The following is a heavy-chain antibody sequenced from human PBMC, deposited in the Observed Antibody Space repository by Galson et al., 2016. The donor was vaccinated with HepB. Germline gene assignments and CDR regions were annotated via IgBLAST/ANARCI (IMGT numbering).Heavy chain of an antibody. Sequence: SLRLSCAASGFTFSTYAMHWVRQAPGKGLEWVAVISYDGSNKYYADSVKGRFTISRDNSKNTLYLQMSSLRAEDTAVCYCARARRPHLLLFNDDAFDIWGQGTMVTVSS. V-gene: IGHV3-30-3*01. J-gene: IGHJ3*02. CDR1: GFTFSTYA. CDR2: ISYDGSNK. CDR3: ARARRPHLLLFNDDAFDI. D-gene: IGHD3-10*01.